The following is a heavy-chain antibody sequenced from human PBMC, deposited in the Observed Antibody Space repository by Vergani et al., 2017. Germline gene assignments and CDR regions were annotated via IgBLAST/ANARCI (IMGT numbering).Heavy chain of an antibody. Sequence: EVQLVESGGGLVPPGRPLRLSCAASGFSFGDYAMTWVRQAPGKGLEWVAFIRNKAYGGTTEYAASVKGRFTISRDDSKNTLYLQMNSLRAEDTAVYYCAKEPLFGELPFFGMDVWGQGTTVTVSS. CDR2: IRNKAYGGTT. CDR3: AKEPLFGELPFFGMDV. D-gene: IGHD3-10*01. J-gene: IGHJ6*02. CDR1: GFSFGDYA. V-gene: IGHV3-49*04.